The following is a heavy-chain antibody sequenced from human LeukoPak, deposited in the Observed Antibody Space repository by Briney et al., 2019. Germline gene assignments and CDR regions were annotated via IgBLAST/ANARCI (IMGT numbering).Heavy chain of an antibody. CDR1: GCSFGNEC. D-gene: IGHD2-21*02. CDR2: IKQDGSEK. CDR3: ARHSGGWYSPFDY. V-gene: IGHV3-7*01. Sequence: GWSQTRYCAVCGCSFGNECMSWVRQDPWKGQEWVANIKQDGSEKYYVDYVKGRFTISRDNAKNSLYLQMDSLRAEDTAVYHCARHSGGWYSPFDYWGQGTLVTVSS. J-gene: IGHJ4*02.